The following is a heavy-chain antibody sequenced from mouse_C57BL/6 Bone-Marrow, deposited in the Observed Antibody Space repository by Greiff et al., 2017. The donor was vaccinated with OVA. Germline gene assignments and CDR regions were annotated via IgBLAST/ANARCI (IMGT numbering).Heavy chain of an antibody. D-gene: IGHD1-1*01. V-gene: IGHV6-3*01. CDR3: TGDGSSFLYFDY. CDR2: IRLKSDNYAT. Sequence: EVMLVESGGGLVQPGGSMKLSCVASGFTFSNYWMNWVRQSPEKGLEWVAQIRLKSDNYATHYAESVKGRFTISRDDSKSSVYLQMNNLRAEDTGIYYCTGDGSSFLYFDYWGQGTTLTVSS. CDR1: GFTFSNYW. J-gene: IGHJ2*01.